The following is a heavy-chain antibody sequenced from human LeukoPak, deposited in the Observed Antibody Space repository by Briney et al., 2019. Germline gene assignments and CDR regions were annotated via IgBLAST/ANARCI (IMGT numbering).Heavy chain of an antibody. CDR1: GLTFSSYG. V-gene: IGHV3-23*01. CDR2: ISTTGGTT. D-gene: IGHD3-22*01. J-gene: IGHJ5*02. Sequence: GGSLRLSCAASGLTFSSYGMSWVRQAPGRGLEWVSAISTTGGTTYYADSVRGRFTISRDNAKNSLYLQMNSLRAEDTAVYYCARDIITMIVVVPNWFDPWGQGTLVTVSS. CDR3: ARDIITMIVVVPNWFDP.